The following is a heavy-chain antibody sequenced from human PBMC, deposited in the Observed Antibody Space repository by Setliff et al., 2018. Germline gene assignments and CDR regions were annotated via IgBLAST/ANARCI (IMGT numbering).Heavy chain of an antibody. V-gene: IGHV4-4*07. Sequence: SETLSLTCTVSGGSISSHYWTWIRQPAGKGLEWIGRLYTSGDTNYNPSLKSRVTISLDTSKNQFSLNLTSVTAADTAVYYCARASSGWYSAYYYYMDVWGKGATVTVSS. CDR3: ARASSGWYSAYYYYMDV. D-gene: IGHD6-19*01. CDR2: LYTSGDT. CDR1: GGSISSHY. J-gene: IGHJ6*03.